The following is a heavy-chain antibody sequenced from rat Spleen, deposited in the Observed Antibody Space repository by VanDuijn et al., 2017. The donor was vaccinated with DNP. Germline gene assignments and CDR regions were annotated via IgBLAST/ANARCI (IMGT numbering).Heavy chain of an antibody. CDR1: GFTFSNYG. CDR3: ATQYDGYSPWYFDY. D-gene: IGHD1-12*03. CDR2: ISAGGGRT. Sequence: EVQLVESGGGLVQSGRSLKISCAASGFTFSNYGMAWVRQAPKKGLEWVTSISAGGGRTYYRDSVKGRFTISRDNAKSTLYLQMDSLRSEDTATYYCATQYDGYSPWYFDYWGQGVMVTVSS. J-gene: IGHJ2*01. V-gene: IGHV5S13*01.